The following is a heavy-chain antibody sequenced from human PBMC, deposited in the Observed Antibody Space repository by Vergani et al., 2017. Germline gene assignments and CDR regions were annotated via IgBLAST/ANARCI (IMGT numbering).Heavy chain of an antibody. CDR2: ISAYNGKT. CDR1: GYTFTSYG. D-gene: IGHD6-6*01. CDR3: ARDYGSSSGYYYYYGMDV. V-gene: IGHV1-18*01. J-gene: IGHJ6*02. Sequence: QVQLVQSGAEVKKPGASVKVSCKASGYTFTSYGISWVRQAPGQGLEWMGWISAYNGKTNYAQKLQGRVTMTTDTSTSTAYMELRSLRSDDTAVYYCARDYGSSSGYYYYYGMDVWGQGTTVTVSS.